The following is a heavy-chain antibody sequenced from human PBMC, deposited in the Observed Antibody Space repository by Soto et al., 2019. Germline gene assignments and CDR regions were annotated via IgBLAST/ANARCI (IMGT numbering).Heavy chain of an antibody. Sequence: SSETLSLTCAVSSGSISSSNWWSWVRQPPGKGLEWIGEIYHSGSTNYNPSLKSRVTISVDKSKNQFSLKLSSVTAADTAVYYCARVPTVGGDYGVFDAFDIWGQGTMVTVSS. V-gene: IGHV4-4*02. J-gene: IGHJ3*02. CDR3: ARVPTVGGDYGVFDAFDI. CDR2: IYHSGST. D-gene: IGHD4-17*01. CDR1: SGSISSSNW.